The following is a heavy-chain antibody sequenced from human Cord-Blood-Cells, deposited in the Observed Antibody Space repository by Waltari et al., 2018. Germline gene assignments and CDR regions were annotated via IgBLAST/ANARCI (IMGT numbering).Heavy chain of an antibody. V-gene: IGHV1-46*03. Sequence: QVQLVQSGAEVKKPGASVKVSCKSSGYTFTSYYMHWVRQAPGQGLEWMGIINPSGGSTSYAQKFQGRVTITRDTSTSTVYMELSSLRSEDTAVYYCARMGLSRGQNWNYRDYYYYGMDVWDQGP. J-gene: IGHJ6*02. CDR3: ARMGLSRGQNWNYRDYYYYGMDV. CDR1: GYTFTSYY. CDR2: INPSGGST. D-gene: IGHD1-7*01.